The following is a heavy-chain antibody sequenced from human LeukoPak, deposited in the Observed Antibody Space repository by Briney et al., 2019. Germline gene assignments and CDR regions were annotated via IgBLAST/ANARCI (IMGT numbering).Heavy chain of an antibody. D-gene: IGHD4-17*01. CDR2: IRYDGSNK. V-gene: IGHV3-30*02. CDR1: GFTFSSYS. J-gene: IGHJ4*02. CDR3: ANPKDYAD. Sequence: GGSLRLSCAASGFTFSSYSMNWVRQAPGKGLEWVAFIRYDGSNKYYADSVKGRFTISRDNSKNTLYLQMNNLRTEDTAVYYCANPKDYADGGQGTLVTVSS.